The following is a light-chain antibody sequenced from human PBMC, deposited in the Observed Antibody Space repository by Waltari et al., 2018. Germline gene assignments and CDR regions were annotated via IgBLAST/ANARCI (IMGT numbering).Light chain of an antibody. CDR1: QSLVFGDGNTY. V-gene: IGKV2-30*01. J-gene: IGKJ2*01. Sequence: DAVMTQSPLSLPVTPGQPASISCRSTQSLVFGDGNTYLNWCHQRPGQSPRRLIYKVSNRDSGVPDRFSGSGSGTDFTLRISRVEAEDVGVYYCMQGTHWPYTFGQGTKVEI. CDR2: KVS. CDR3: MQGTHWPYT.